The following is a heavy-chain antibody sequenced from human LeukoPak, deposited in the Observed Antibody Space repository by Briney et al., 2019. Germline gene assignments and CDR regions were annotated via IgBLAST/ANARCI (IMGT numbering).Heavy chain of an antibody. Sequence: SETLSLTCAVYGGSFSGYYWSWIRQPPGKGLEWIGEINHSGSTNYNPSLKSRVTISVDTSKNQFSLKLSSVTAADTAVYYCARSGTTYYDILTGSDYYFDYWGQGTLVTVSS. CDR1: GGSFSGYY. J-gene: IGHJ4*02. CDR3: ARSGTTYYDILTGSDYYFDY. V-gene: IGHV4-34*01. D-gene: IGHD3-9*01. CDR2: INHSGST.